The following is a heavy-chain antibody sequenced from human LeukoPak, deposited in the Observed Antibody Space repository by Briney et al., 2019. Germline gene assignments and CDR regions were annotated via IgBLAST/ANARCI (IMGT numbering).Heavy chain of an antibody. CDR1: GYTFTSYG. J-gene: IGHJ4*02. CDR2: ISAYNGNT. D-gene: IGHD6-13*01. Sequence: ASVKVSCKASGYTFTSYGISWVRQAPGQGLEGMGWISAYNGNTNYAQKLQGRVTMTTDTSTSTAHMELRSLRSDDTAVYYSARDESSWYNSSCIDYWGQGTLVTVSS. CDR3: ARDESSWYNSSCIDY. V-gene: IGHV1-18*01.